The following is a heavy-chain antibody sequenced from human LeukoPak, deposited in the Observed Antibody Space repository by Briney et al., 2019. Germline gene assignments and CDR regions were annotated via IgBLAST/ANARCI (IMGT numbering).Heavy chain of an antibody. CDR1: GGTFSSYA. J-gene: IGHJ6*02. CDR3: ARDWHLVGCKNSMDV. Sequence: ASVKVSCKASGGTFSSYAISWVRQAPGQGLEWMGRIIPILGIANYAQKFQGRVTITADKSTSTAYMELSSLRSEDTAVYYCARDWHLVGCKNSMDVWGQGTTVTVSS. CDR2: IIPILGIA. D-gene: IGHD1-26*01. V-gene: IGHV1-69*04.